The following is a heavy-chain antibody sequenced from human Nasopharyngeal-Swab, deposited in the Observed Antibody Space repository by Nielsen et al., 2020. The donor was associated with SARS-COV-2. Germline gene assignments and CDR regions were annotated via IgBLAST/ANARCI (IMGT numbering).Heavy chain of an antibody. V-gene: IGHV4-30-4*01. CDR2: IYYSGST. J-gene: IGHJ6*03. CDR3: ARVYYYYYYMDV. CDR1: GGSISSGDYY. Sequence: SETLSLTCTVSGGSISSGDYYWSWIRQPPGKGLEWIGYIYYSGSTYYNPSLKSRVTISVDTSKNQFSLKLSSVTAADTAVYYCARVYYYYYYMDVWDKGTTVTVSS.